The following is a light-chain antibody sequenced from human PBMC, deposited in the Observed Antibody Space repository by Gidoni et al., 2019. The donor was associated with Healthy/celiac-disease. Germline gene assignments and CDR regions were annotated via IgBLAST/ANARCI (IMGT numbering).Light chain of an antibody. V-gene: IGKV3-11*01. J-gene: IGKJ4*01. Sequence: EFVLTQSPATLSLSPGERATLSCRASQSVSSYLDWYQQKPGQAPRLLIYDASNRATGIPARFSGSGSGTEFTLTISSLEPEDCAVYYCQQRSNWPPLTFGGGTKVEIK. CDR1: QSVSSY. CDR3: QQRSNWPPLT. CDR2: DAS.